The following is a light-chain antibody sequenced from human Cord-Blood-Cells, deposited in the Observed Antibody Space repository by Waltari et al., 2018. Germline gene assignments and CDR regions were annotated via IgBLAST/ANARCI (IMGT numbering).Light chain of an antibody. CDR1: SSDVGGYHY. CDR3: TSSASSSTV. J-gene: IGLJ3*02. Sequence: QPSAVGSSPGQSITISCAATSSDVGGYHYVSCYQHHPDNAPKLMYYVVSSPPSVSNHCSCCNKGSTTALPTISGHQAEDAAYYYCTSSASSSTVFGAGTKLTVL. V-gene: IGLV2-14*03. CDR2: VVS.